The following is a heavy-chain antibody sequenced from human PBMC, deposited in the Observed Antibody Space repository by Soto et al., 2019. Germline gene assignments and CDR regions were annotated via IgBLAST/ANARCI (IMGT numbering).Heavy chain of an antibody. D-gene: IGHD3-10*01. CDR3: ARGRITMVRGGFSSFDP. Sequence: TSETLSLTCAVYGGSFSGYYWSWIRQPPGKGLEWIGEINHSGSTNYNPSLKGRVTISVDTSKNQFSLKLSSVTAADTAVYYCARGRITMVRGGFSSFDPWGQGTLVTVSS. CDR1: GGSFSGYY. J-gene: IGHJ5*02. V-gene: IGHV4-34*01. CDR2: INHSGST.